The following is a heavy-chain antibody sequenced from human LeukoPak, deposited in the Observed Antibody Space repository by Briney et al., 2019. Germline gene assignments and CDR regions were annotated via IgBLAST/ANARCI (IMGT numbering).Heavy chain of an antibody. J-gene: IGHJ4*02. CDR2: ITDSGRKT. CDR1: GLTFSNYA. V-gene: IGHV3-23*01. D-gene: IGHD4-17*01. Sequence: PGGSLRLSCAASGLTFSNYAMNWVRQASGKGLEWVSGITDSGRKTYYADSVKGRFSISRDNSKNTVYLQMSDLRAEDTAVYYCAKITKATTPNYWGRGTLVTASS. CDR3: AKITKATTPNY.